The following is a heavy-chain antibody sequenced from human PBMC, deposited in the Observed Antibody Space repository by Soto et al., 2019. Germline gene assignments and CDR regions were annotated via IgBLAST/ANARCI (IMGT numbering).Heavy chain of an antibody. CDR3: ARSRVLLWFGETRPLDP. V-gene: IGHV5-51*01. Sequence: GESLKISCKGSGYSFTSYWIGWVRQMPGKGLEWMGIIYPGDSDTRYSPSFQGQVTISADKSISTAYLQWSSLKASDTAMYYCARSRVLLWFGETRPLDPWGQGTLVTVSS. CDR1: GYSFTSYW. J-gene: IGHJ5*02. CDR2: IYPGDSDT. D-gene: IGHD3-10*01.